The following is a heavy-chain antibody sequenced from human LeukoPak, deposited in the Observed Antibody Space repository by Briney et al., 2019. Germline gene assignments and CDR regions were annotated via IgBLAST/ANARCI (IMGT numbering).Heavy chain of an antibody. Sequence: GASVKVSCKASEYTFTSYDINWVRQATGQGLEWMGSMNPNSGNTGYAQKFQGRVTMTRNTSISTAYMELSSLRSEDTAVYYCARGGYHDSSGYHYNNDYWGQGTLVTVSS. CDR2: MNPNSGNT. CDR3: ARGGYHDSSGYHYNNDY. D-gene: IGHD3-22*01. J-gene: IGHJ4*02. CDR1: EYTFTSYD. V-gene: IGHV1-8*01.